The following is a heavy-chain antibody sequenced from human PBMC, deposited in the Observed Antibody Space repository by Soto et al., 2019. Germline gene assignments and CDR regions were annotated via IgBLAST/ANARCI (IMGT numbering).Heavy chain of an antibody. CDR1: GFTFSSYG. CDR2: IWYDGSNK. V-gene: IGHV3-33*01. D-gene: IGHD4-17*01. J-gene: IGHJ4*02. Sequence: QVQLVESGGGVVQPGRSLRLSCAASGFTFSSYGMHWVRQAPGKGLEWVAVIWYDGSNKYYADSVKGRFTISRDNSKNTLYLQMNSLRAEDTAVYYCARDSPYGDYGGYPFDYWGQGTLVTVSS. CDR3: ARDSPYGDYGGYPFDY.